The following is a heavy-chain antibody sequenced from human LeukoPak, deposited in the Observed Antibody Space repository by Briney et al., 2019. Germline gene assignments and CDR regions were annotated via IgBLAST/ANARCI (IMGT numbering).Heavy chain of an antibody. V-gene: IGHV4-39*01. CDR2: VHKSGST. CDR3: ARLSTWFRVIDY. J-gene: IGHJ4*02. CDR1: GGFITSGTYH. Sequence: SETLSLTCTFCGGFITSGTYHWGWIRQPPGKGLEWIGNVHKSGSTYHNPSLKSRGTMSVDTSKTQFSMPLSSVTDAATAVYYCARLSTWFRVIDYWGQGTLVTVSS. D-gene: IGHD3-10*01.